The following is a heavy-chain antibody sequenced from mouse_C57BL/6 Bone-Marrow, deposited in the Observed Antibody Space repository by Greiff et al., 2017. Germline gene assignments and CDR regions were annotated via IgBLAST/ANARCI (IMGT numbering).Heavy chain of an antibody. CDR2: IRSKSNNYAT. V-gene: IGHV10-1*01. CDR1: GFSFNTYA. CDR3: VRHGKPSYAMDY. J-gene: IGHJ4*01. Sequence: EVQLQESGGGLVQPKGSLKLSCAASGFSFNTYAMNWVRQAPGKGLEWVARIRSKSNNYATYYADSVKDRFTISRDDSESMLYLQMNNLKTEDTAMYYCVRHGKPSYAMDYWGQGTSVTVSS. D-gene: IGHD4-1*01.